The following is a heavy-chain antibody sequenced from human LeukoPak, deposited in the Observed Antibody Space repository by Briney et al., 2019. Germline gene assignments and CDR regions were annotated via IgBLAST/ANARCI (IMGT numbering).Heavy chain of an antibody. J-gene: IGHJ4*02. CDR1: GFTFSNAW. D-gene: IGHD2-15*01. V-gene: IGHV3-48*04. Sequence: PGGSLRLSCAASGFTFSNAWMSWVRQAPGKGLEWVSYISSGSMTIYYADSVKGRFTISRDNAKNSLYLQMNSLRAEDTAVYYCARDLVGGPWYFDYWGQGTLVTVSS. CDR3: ARDLVGGPWYFDY. CDR2: ISSGSMTI.